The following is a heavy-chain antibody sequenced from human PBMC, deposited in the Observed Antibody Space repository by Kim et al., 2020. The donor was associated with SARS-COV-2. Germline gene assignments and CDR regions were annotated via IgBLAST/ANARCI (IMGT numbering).Heavy chain of an antibody. CDR2: IYSGGST. CDR3: ARDNSDHGYSSGWYFDY. J-gene: IGHJ4*02. V-gene: IGHV3-53*01. CDR1: GFTVSSNY. D-gene: IGHD6-19*01. Sequence: GGSLRLSCAASGFTVSSNYMSWVRQAPGKGLEWVSVIYSGGSTYYADSVKGRFTISRDNSKNTLYLQMNSLRAEDTAVYYCARDNSDHGYSSGWYFDYWGQGTLVTVSS.